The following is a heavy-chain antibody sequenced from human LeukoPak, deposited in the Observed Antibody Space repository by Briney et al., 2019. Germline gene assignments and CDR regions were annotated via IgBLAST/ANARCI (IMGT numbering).Heavy chain of an antibody. V-gene: IGHV3-7*01. CDR1: GFTFSSYW. CDR3: ARTPSPISEGFSLVANYYYYYYMDV. D-gene: IGHD2-8*02. Sequence: GGSLRLSCAASGFTFSSYWMSWVRQAPGKGLEWVANIKQDGSEKYYVDSVKGRFTISRDNAKNSLYLQMNSLRAEDTAVYYCARTPSPISEGFSLVANYYYYYYMDVWGKGTTVTVSS. J-gene: IGHJ6*03. CDR2: IKQDGSEK.